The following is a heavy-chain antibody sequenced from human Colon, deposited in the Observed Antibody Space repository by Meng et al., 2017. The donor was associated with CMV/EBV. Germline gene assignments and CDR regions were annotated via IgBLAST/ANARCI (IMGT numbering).Heavy chain of an antibody. V-gene: IGHV4-59*11. D-gene: IGHD1/OR15-1a*01. CDR2: VYYSGAA. Sequence: SETLSLTCTASGDSLRSHYWSWIRQPPGKGLEWMGYVYYSGAANYNPSLRSRLSISVDMSKNQVYLTLRSVTAADTALYFCARGLGHASNNTHDYWGQGTLVTVSS. CDR1: GDSLRSHY. J-gene: IGHJ4*02. CDR3: ARGLGHASNNTHDY.